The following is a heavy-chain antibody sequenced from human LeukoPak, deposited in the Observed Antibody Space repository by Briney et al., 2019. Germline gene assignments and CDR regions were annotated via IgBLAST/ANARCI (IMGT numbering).Heavy chain of an antibody. D-gene: IGHD3-10*01. Sequence: GGSLRLSCAASGFTFSSYSMNWVRQAPGKGLEWVSYISSSDRTIYNAESVKGRFTISRDNAKNSLYLQMNSLRAEDTAVYYCARAPTYGSGSSFDYWGQGTLVTVSS. J-gene: IGHJ4*02. CDR2: ISSSDRTI. CDR1: GFTFSSYS. V-gene: IGHV3-48*04. CDR3: ARAPTYGSGSSFDY.